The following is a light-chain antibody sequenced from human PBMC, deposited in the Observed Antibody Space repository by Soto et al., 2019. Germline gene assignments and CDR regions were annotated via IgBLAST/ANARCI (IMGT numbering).Light chain of an antibody. CDR3: QQRGNWPGT. Sequence: EVVLTQSPATLSLSPGERATLSCRASQSVSSYLAWYQHKPGQAPRLLIYDTSNRATGIPARFSGSGSGTDFPLTISSLEPEDFAIYYCQQRGNWPGTFGQGTKVEIK. CDR1: QSVSSY. V-gene: IGKV3-11*01. CDR2: DTS. J-gene: IGKJ1*01.